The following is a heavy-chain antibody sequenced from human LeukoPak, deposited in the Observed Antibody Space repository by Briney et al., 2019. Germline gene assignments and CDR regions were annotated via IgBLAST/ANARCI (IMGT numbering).Heavy chain of an antibody. V-gene: IGHV3-48*04. CDR1: GFTFSSYG. J-gene: IGHJ6*03. CDR3: ARDPYSGLYGNDYYYYMDV. Sequence: PGGSLRLSCAASGFTFSSYGMTWVRQAPGKGLEWVSYISSSSSTIYYADSVKGRFTISRDDAKNSLYLQMDSLGPEGTAVYYCARDPYSGLYGNDYYYYMDVWGKGTTVTISS. D-gene: IGHD1-26*01. CDR2: ISSSSSTI.